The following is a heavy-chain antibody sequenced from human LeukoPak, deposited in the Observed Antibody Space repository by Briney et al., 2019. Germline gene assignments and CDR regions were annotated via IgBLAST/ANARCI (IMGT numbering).Heavy chain of an antibody. D-gene: IGHD5-24*01. CDR3: VRRTSTMGDY. Sequence: GESLKISCKASGYTFTSYWIGWVRQMPGKGLEWMGIIYPGDSDTTYSPSFQGQVTISADNSITTAYLQWSSLKASDTAMYYCVRRTSTMGDYWGQGTLVTVSS. V-gene: IGHV5-51*01. CDR1: GYTFTSYW. CDR2: IYPGDSDT. J-gene: IGHJ4*02.